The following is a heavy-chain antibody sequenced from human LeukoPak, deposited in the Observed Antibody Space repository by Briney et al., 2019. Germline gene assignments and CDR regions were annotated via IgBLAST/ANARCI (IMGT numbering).Heavy chain of an antibody. CDR3: ARTPITMVRGAKGYYYGMDV. V-gene: IGHV3-66*01. CDR2: IYNGGST. Sequence: GGSLRLSCAASGFTVSSNYMSWVRQAPGKGLEWVSVIYNGGSTYYADSVKGRFTISRDSSKNTLYLQMNSLRAADTAVYYCARTPITMVRGAKGYYYGMDVWGQGTTVTVCS. D-gene: IGHD3-10*01. CDR1: GFTVSSNY. J-gene: IGHJ6*02.